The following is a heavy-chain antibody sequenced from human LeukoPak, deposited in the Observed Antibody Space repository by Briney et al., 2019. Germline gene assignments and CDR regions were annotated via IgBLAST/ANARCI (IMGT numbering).Heavy chain of an antibody. Sequence: SETLSLTCAVYGGSFSGYYWRWLRQPPGKGLEWIGEINHSGSTNYNPSLKSRVTLSVDTSKKQFSLKLSSVTAADTAVYYCARVMIAAAGATAFDYWGQGTLVTVSS. J-gene: IGHJ4*02. D-gene: IGHD6-13*01. V-gene: IGHV4-34*01. CDR3: ARVMIAAAGATAFDY. CDR1: GGSFSGYY. CDR2: INHSGST.